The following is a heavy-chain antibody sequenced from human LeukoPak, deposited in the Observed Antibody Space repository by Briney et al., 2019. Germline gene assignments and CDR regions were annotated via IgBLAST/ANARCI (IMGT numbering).Heavy chain of an antibody. CDR3: AGVSIAAALN. D-gene: IGHD6-13*01. CDR1: GFTLGSYS. Sequence: PGGSLRLSCAASGFTLGSYSMNWVRQAPGKGLEWVSYISSSSSTIYYADSVKGRFTISRDNAKNSLYLQMNSLRDEDTAVYYCAGVSIAAALNWGQGTLVTVSS. J-gene: IGHJ4*02. V-gene: IGHV3-48*02. CDR2: ISSSSSTI.